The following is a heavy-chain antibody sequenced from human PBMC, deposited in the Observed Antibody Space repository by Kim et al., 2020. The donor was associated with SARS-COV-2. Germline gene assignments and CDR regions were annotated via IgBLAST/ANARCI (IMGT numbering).Heavy chain of an antibody. D-gene: IGHD6-19*01. J-gene: IGHJ4*02. V-gene: IGHV1-69*02. Sequence: SVKVSCKASGGTFSSYTISWVRQAPGQGLEWMGRIIPILGIANYAQKFQGRVTITADKSTSTAYMELSSLRSEDTAVYYCARRASSGWTFDYWGQGTLVTVSS. CDR3: ARRASSGWTFDY. CDR2: IIPILGIA. CDR1: GGTFSSYT.